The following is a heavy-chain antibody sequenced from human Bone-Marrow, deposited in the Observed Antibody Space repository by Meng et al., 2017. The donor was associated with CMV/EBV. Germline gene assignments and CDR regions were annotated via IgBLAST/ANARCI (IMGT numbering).Heavy chain of an antibody. CDR2: IYSGGST. Sequence: GGPLRLSCAASGFTVSSNYMSWVRQAPGKGLEWVSVIYSGGSTYYADSVKGRFTISRDNSKNTLYLKMNSLRAEDTAVYYCAKDQRYYGSGTAFDIWGQGTMVTVSS. CDR1: GFTVSSNY. D-gene: IGHD3-10*01. V-gene: IGHV3-53*01. CDR3: AKDQRYYGSGTAFDI. J-gene: IGHJ3*02.